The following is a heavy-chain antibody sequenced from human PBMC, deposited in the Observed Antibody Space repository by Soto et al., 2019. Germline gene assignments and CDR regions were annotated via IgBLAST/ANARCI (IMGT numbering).Heavy chain of an antibody. CDR3: TRHDSSGGSSPHDY. V-gene: IGHV3-73*01. J-gene: IGHJ4*02. D-gene: IGHD2-15*01. Sequence: EVPLVESGGGLVQPGGSLKLSCAASGFTFSGSAMHWVRQASGKGLEWVGRIRSKANSYATAYAASVKGRFTISRDDSKNTAYLQMNSLKTEDTAVYYCTRHDSSGGSSPHDYWGQGTLVTVSS. CDR2: IRSKANSYAT. CDR1: GFTFSGSA.